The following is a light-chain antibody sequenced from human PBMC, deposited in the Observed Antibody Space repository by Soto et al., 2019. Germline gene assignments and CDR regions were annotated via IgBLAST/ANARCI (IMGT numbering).Light chain of an antibody. J-gene: IGKJ1*01. CDR2: DAS. CDR3: QQYSSPGT. CDR1: QSVSSD. Sequence: EIVLTQSAATLSLSPGGRGALSCRASQSVSSDLAWYQQNPGQAPRLLIYDASNRATGSPDRVSGSGSGTDFTLSICRLEAEDFAVYYCQQYSSPGTFGQGTKVDIK. V-gene: IGKV3-11*01.